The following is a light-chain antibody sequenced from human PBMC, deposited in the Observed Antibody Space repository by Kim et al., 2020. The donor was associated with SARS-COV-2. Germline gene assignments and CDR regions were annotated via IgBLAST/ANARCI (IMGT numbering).Light chain of an antibody. Sequence: PGERATLSCRARQSVSSYLAWYQQNPGQAPRLLIYDASNRATGIPARFSGSGSGTDFTLTISSLEPEDFAVYYCQQRSNWPPWTFGQGTKVDIK. CDR2: DAS. CDR3: QQRSNWPPWT. V-gene: IGKV3-11*01. CDR1: QSVSSY. J-gene: IGKJ1*01.